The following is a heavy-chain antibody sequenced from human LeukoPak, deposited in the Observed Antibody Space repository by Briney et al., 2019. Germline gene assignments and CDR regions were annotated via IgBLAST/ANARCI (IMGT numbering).Heavy chain of an antibody. V-gene: IGHV1-18*01. Sequence: ASVKVSCKASGYTFTSYGISWVRQAPGQGLEWMGWISAYNGNTNYAQKLQGRVTMTTDTSTSTAYMELRSLRSDDTAVYYCARAGYSSSLFGSGHDYWGQGTLVTVSS. D-gene: IGHD6-13*01. CDR3: ARAGYSSSLFGSGHDY. CDR1: GYTFTSYG. CDR2: ISAYNGNT. J-gene: IGHJ4*02.